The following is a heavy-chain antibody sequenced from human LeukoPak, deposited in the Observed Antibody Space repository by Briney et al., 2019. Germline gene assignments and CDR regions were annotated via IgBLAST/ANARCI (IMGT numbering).Heavy chain of an antibody. CDR2: IYYSGST. V-gene: IGHV4-59*01. D-gene: IGHD6-13*01. Sequence: SETLSLTCAVYGGSFSGYYWSWIRQPPGKGLEWIGYIYYSGSTNYNPSLKGRVTISVDTSKNQFSLKLSSVTAADTAVYYCAREAGGQQLVYAFDIWGQGTMVTVSS. CDR1: GGSFSGYY. CDR3: AREAGGQQLVYAFDI. J-gene: IGHJ3*02.